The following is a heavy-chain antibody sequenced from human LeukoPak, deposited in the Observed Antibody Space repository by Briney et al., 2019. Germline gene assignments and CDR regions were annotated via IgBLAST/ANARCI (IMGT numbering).Heavy chain of an antibody. CDR1: GGPISSYF. V-gene: IGHV4-4*07. CDR2: FYTSGTT. Sequence: PSETLSLTCSVSGGPISSYFWNWIRQPAGKGLEWIGRFYTSGTTNYNPSLKSRVTMSIDTSKNQVSLKMRSVTAADTAVYYCARTVVTLDWYFDLWGRGTLISVSS. D-gene: IGHD4-23*01. J-gene: IGHJ2*01. CDR3: ARTVVTLDWYFDL.